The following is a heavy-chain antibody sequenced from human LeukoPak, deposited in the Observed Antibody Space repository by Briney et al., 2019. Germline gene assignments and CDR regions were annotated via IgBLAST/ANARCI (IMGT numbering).Heavy chain of an antibody. Sequence: ASVKVSCKASGYTFTGYYMHWVRQAPGQGLEWMGRINPNSGGTNYAQKFQGRVTVTRDTSISTAYMELSRLRSDDTAVYYCARGRVGATTFWFYYYGMDVWGQGTTVTVSS. J-gene: IGHJ6*02. CDR1: GYTFTGYY. CDR2: INPNSGGT. CDR3: ARGRVGATTFWFYYYGMDV. V-gene: IGHV1-2*06. D-gene: IGHD1-26*01.